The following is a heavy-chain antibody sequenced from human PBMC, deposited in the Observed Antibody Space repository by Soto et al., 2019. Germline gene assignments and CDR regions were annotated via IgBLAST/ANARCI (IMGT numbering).Heavy chain of an antibody. CDR2: IAWDSGNI. V-gene: IGHV3-9*01. Sequence: SLRLFCVASGVTFDDYAMGWVRQAPGKGLEWVSGIAWDSGNIVYADSVRGRLTISRENAKNSLYLQMNSLRPEDTAFYFCATDKERYSSCYYFDNWGQVTLVTVSP. CDR1: GVTFDDYA. D-gene: IGHD6-19*01. J-gene: IGHJ4*02. CDR3: ATDKERYSSCYYFDN.